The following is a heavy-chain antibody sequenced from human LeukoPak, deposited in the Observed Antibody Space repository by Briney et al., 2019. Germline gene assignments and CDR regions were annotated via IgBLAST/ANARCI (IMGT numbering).Heavy chain of an antibody. CDR2: ITTTGGT. V-gene: IGHV3-69-1*02. CDR1: GFTLSDYY. J-gene: IGHJ3*01. Sequence: GSLRLSCAASGFTLSDYYMNWVRQAPGKGLEWLSYITTTGGTTYADSVQGRFTISSDNAKNSLYLQMNSLRDEDTAVYYCARDPLSDDAFDLWGQGTVVTVPS. CDR3: ARDPLSDDAFDL.